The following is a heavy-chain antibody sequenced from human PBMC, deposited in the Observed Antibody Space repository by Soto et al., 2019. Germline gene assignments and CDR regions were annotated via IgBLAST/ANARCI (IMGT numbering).Heavy chain of an antibody. CDR3: ARDPEAHYDFWSASSYYYYYYGMDV. V-gene: IGHV3-30-3*01. J-gene: IGHJ6*02. CDR2: ISYDGSNK. CDR1: GFTFSSYA. D-gene: IGHD3-3*01. Sequence: GGSLRLSCAASGFTFSSYAMHWVRQAPGKGLEGVAVISYDGSNKYYAASVKGRFTISRDNSKNTLYLQMNSLRAEDTAVYYCARDPEAHYDFWSASSYYYYYYGMDVWGQGITVTVSS.